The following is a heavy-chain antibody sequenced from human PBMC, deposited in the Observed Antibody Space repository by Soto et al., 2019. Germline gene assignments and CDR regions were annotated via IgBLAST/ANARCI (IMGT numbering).Heavy chain of an antibody. D-gene: IGHD3-10*01. CDR2: INHSGST. CDR3: ARGYYGSGSYSAYYYGMDV. V-gene: IGHV4-34*01. Sequence: PSETLSLTCAVYGGSFSGYYWSWIRQPPGKGLEWIGEINHSGSTNYNPSLKSRVTISVDTSKNQFSLKLSSVTAADTAVYYRARGYYGSGSYSAYYYGMDVWGQGTTVTVSS. J-gene: IGHJ6*02. CDR1: GGSFSGYY.